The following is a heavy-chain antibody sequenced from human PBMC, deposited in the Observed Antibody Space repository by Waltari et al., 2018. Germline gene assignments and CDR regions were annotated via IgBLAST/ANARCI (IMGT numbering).Heavy chain of an antibody. CDR2: IYYSGST. CDR3: ARDHCSGGSCYSDLDY. CDR1: GGSISSSSYY. J-gene: IGHJ4*02. D-gene: IGHD2-15*01. V-gene: IGHV4-39*07. Sequence: TVSGGSISSSSYYWGWIRQPPGKGLEWIGSIYYSGSTYYNPSLKSRVTISVDTSKNQFSLKLSSVTAADTAVYYCARDHCSGGSCYSDLDYWGQGTLVTVSS.